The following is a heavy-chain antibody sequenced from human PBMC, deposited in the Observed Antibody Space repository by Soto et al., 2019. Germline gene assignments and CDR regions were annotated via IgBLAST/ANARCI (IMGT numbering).Heavy chain of an antibody. CDR3: AKIISSWCFDY. CDR1: GFTFSSYA. V-gene: IGHV3-23*01. CDR2: ISGSGDST. J-gene: IGHJ4*02. Sequence: EVQLLESGGGLVQPGGSLRLSCAASGFTFSSYAMNWVRKAPGKGLEWVSVISGSGDSTYYADSVKGQFTISRDNSKNTLYLQMNSLRAEDTAVYYCAKIISSWCFDYWGQGTLVTVSS. D-gene: IGHD2-2*01.